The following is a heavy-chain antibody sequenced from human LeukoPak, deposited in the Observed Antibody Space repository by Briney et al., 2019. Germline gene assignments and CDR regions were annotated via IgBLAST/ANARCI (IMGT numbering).Heavy chain of an antibody. CDR2: INHSGST. V-gene: IGHV4-34*01. CDR1: GGSFSGYY. J-gene: IGHJ4*02. CDR3: ARGTYCGGNCYPFEIDY. D-gene: IGHD2-21*02. Sequence: PSETLSLTCAVYGGSFSGYYWSWIRQPPGKGLEWIGEINHSGSTNYNPSLKSRVTISVDTSKNQFSLKLSSVTAADTAVYYCARGTYCGGNCYPFEIDYWGQGTLVTVSS.